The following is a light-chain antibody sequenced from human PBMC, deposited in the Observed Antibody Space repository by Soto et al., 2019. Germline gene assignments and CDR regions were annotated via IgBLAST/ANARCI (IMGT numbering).Light chain of an antibody. CDR2: DAS. J-gene: IGKJ2*01. CDR1: RSVNQY. V-gene: IGKV3-15*01. Sequence: EVVMTQSPATLSVSPGERATLSCRASRSVNQYLAWYQQRPGQAPRLLIYDASTRAAGVAARFSGSGSGTDFTLTISSLQSEDVATYYCQQSFSKFLYTFGQGTKLEIK. CDR3: QQSFSKFLYT.